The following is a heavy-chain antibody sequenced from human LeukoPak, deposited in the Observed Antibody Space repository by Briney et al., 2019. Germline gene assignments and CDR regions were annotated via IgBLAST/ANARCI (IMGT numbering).Heavy chain of an antibody. V-gene: IGHV1-46*01. CDR3: ARGGYNYGFGDY. CDR2: INPTGGST. D-gene: IGHD5-18*01. Sequence: ASVKVSCRASGYTFITYNLHWVRQAPGQGLEWMGIINPTGGSTSYAQKFQGRVTMTRDTSTSIVYMEVSSLRSEDTAVYYCARGGYNYGFGDYWGQGALVTVSS. CDR1: GYTFITYN. J-gene: IGHJ4*02.